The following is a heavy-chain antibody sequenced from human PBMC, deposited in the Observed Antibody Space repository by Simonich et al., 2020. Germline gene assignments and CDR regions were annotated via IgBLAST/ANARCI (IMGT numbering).Heavy chain of an antibody. Sequence: QLQLQESGPGLVKPSETLSLTCTVSGGSISSSSYYWGWIRQPPGKGLEWIGSIYYRGSTYYNPSLKVRVTISVDTAKNQFSLKLSSVTAADTAVYYCARHAGFAFDIWGQGTTVTVSS. V-gene: IGHV4-39*01. CDR3: ARHAGFAFDI. CDR1: GGSISSSSYY. D-gene: IGHD6-13*01. CDR2: IYYRGST. J-gene: IGHJ3*02.